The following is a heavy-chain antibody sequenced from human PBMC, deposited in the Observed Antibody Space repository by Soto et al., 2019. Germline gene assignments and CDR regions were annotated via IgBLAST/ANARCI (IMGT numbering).Heavy chain of an antibody. CDR3: AKVRESRGPQPFDY. Sequence: QVQLQESGPGLVKPSGTLSLTCAVSGGSISSSNWWRWVRQPPGKGLEWIGEIYHSGSTNYNPSRKRRVTISVDKAKNQFSLKLNSVTAADTAVYYCAKVRESRGPQPFDYWGQGTLVTVSS. CDR2: IYHSGST. J-gene: IGHJ4*02. CDR1: GGSISSSNW. V-gene: IGHV4-4*02. D-gene: IGHD3-10*01.